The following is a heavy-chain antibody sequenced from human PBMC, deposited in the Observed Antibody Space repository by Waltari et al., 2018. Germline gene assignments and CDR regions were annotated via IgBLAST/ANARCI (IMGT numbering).Heavy chain of an antibody. CDR2: INHSGST. CDR1: GGPFSGYY. J-gene: IGHJ4*02. CDR3: ARSMVRGVIITKEFDY. Sequence: QVQLQQWGAGLLKPSETLSLTCAVYGGPFSGYYWSWIRQPPGKGLEWIGEINHSGSTNYNPSLKSRVTISVDTSKNQFSLKLSSVTAADTAVYYCARSMVRGVIITKEFDYWGQGTLVTVSS. V-gene: IGHV4-34*01. D-gene: IGHD3-10*01.